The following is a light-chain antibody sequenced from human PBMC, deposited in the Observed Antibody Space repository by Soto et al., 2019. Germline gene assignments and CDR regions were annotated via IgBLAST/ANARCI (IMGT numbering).Light chain of an antibody. J-gene: IGKJ1*01. Sequence: DIVMVQSPLSLAVTPGEPASISCRSSQSLLHSSGYYYLDWYLQKPGQSPQLLIYLGSFRASGVXDXXSGSGSGTDFTLKISRVEAEDVGVYYCMQALQISWTFGQGTKVEIK. V-gene: IGKV2-28*01. CDR2: LGS. CDR1: QSLLHSSGYYY. CDR3: MQALQISWT.